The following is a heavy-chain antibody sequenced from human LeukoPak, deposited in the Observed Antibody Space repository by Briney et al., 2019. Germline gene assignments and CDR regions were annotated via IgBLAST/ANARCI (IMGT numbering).Heavy chain of an antibody. CDR2: ISGSGGST. CDR1: GFTFSSYA. CDR3: ARDDRWLQFNN. V-gene: IGHV3-23*01. J-gene: IGHJ4*02. Sequence: PGGSLRLSCAASGFTFSSYAMSWVRQAPGKGLEWVSDISGSGGSTYYADSVKGRFTISRDNSKNTLYLQINSLRAEDTAVYFCARDDRWLQFNNWGQGTLVTVSS. D-gene: IGHD5-24*01.